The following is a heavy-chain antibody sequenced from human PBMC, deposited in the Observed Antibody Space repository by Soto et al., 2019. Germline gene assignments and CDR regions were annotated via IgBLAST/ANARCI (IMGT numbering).Heavy chain of an antibody. Sequence: SETLSLTCTVSGGSISSSSYYWGWIRQPPGKGLEWIGSIYYSGSTYYNPSLKSRVTISVDTSKNQFSLKLSSVTAADTAVYYCARSKYCSGGSCYPFDYWGQGTLVTVSS. D-gene: IGHD2-15*01. CDR3: ARSKYCSGGSCYPFDY. CDR2: IYYSGST. CDR1: GGSISSSSYY. V-gene: IGHV4-39*01. J-gene: IGHJ4*02.